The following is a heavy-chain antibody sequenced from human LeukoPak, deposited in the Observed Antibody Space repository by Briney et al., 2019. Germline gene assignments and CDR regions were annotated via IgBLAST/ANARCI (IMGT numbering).Heavy chain of an antibody. Sequence: SETLSLTCAVYGGSFSGYYWRWIRQPPGKGLEWIGEINHSGSTNYNPSLKSRVTISVDTSKNQLSLKMSSVTAADTAVYYCTREAPICSGGTCYDYWGQGTLVTVSS. J-gene: IGHJ4*02. D-gene: IGHD2-15*01. V-gene: IGHV4-34*01. CDR1: GGSFSGYY. CDR2: INHSGST. CDR3: TREAPICSGGTCYDY.